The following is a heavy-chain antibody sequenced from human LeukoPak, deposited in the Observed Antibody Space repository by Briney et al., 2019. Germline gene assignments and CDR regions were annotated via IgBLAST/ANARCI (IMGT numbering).Heavy chain of an antibody. CDR3: ARASSMIVVWFDY. Sequence: SETLSLTCAVYGGSFSGYYWSWIRQPPGKGLEWIGEINHSGSTNYNPSLKSRVTISVDTSKNQFSLKLSSVTAADTAVYYCARASSMIVVWFDYWGQGTLVTVSS. V-gene: IGHV4-34*01. J-gene: IGHJ4*02. D-gene: IGHD3-22*01. CDR1: GGSFSGYY. CDR2: INHSGST.